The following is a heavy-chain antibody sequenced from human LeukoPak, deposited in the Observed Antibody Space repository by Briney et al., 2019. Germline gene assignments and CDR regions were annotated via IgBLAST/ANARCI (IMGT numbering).Heavy chain of an antibody. CDR1: GFTFSSYG. Sequence: GRSLRLSCVASGFTFSSYGMHWVRQAPGKGLEWVAVISYDGSNKYYADSVKGRFTISRDNSKNTLYLQMNSLRAEDTAVYYCAKDRASMWCSSSSCYHFDNWGQGTLVTVSS. CDR3: AKDRASMWCSSSSCYHFDN. J-gene: IGHJ4*02. V-gene: IGHV3-30*18. CDR2: ISYDGSNK. D-gene: IGHD2-2*01.